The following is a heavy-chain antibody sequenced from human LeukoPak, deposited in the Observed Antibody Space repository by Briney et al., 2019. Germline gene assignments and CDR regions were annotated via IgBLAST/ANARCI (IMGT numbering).Heavy chain of an antibody. CDR2: TYVSGNT. CDR1: GIDVSSNY. J-gene: IGHJ5*02. V-gene: IGHV3-66*01. CDR3: AREVGA. D-gene: IGHD1-26*01. Sequence: GGSLSLSCTVSGIDVSSNYISWVRQAPGKGLEWVSVTYVSGNTYYADSVKGRFIVSRDNSKNTLYLEMNSLRVEDTGVYYCAREVGAWGQGTLVTVSS.